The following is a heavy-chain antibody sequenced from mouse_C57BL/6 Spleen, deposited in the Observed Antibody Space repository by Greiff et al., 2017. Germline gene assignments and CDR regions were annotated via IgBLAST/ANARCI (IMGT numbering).Heavy chain of an antibody. CDR2: ISYDGSN. D-gene: IGHD2-4*01. Sequence: EVQLKESGPGLVKPSQSLSLTCSVTGYSITSGYYWNWIRQFPGNKLEWMGYISYDGSNNYNPSLKNRISITRDTSKNQFFLKLNSVTTEDTATYYCASTCYYDYGDYWGQGTTLTVSS. V-gene: IGHV3-6*01. CDR1: GYSITSGYY. CDR3: ASTCYYDYGDY. J-gene: IGHJ2*01.